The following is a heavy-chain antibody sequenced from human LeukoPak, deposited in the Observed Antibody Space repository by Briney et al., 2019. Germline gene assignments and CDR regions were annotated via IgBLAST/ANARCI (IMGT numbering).Heavy chain of an antibody. CDR1: GYTFTSYA. CDR3: ARGRRIFGVVMDDAFDI. CDR2: INAGNGNT. J-gene: IGHJ3*02. Sequence: PGASVKVSCKASGYTFTSYAMHWVRQAPGQRLEWMGRINAGNGNTKYSQKFQGRVTITADESTSTAYMELSSLRSEDTAVYYCARGRRIFGVVMDDAFDIWGQGTMVTVSS. D-gene: IGHD3-3*01. V-gene: IGHV1-3*01.